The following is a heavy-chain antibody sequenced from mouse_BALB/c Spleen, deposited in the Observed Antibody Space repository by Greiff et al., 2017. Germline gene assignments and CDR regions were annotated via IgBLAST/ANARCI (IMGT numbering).Heavy chain of an antibody. D-gene: IGHD2-3*01. CDR3: TRAYDGYDVYFDY. CDR1: GYTFTSYW. CDR2: IDPSDSYT. Sequence: QVQLQQPGAELVKPGASVKMSCKASGYTFTSYWMHWVKQRPGQGLEWIGVIDPSDSYTSYNQKFKGKATLTVDTSSSTAYMQLSSLTSEDSAVYYCTRAYDGYDVYFDYWGQGTTLTVSA. J-gene: IGHJ2*01. V-gene: IGHV1S127*01.